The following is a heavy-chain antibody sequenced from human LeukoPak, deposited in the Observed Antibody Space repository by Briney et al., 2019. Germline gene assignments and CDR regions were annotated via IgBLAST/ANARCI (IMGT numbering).Heavy chain of an antibody. CDR1: GGSISSGGYY. Sequence: SETLSPTCTVSGGSISSGGYYWSWIRQHPGKGLEWIGYIYYSGSTYYNPSLKSRVTISVDTSKNQFSLKLSSVTAADTAVYYCARDSKHGSGSYYRYYYYGMDVWGQGTTVTVSS. CDR2: IYYSGST. J-gene: IGHJ6*02. CDR3: ARDSKHGSGSYYRYYYYGMDV. V-gene: IGHV4-31*03. D-gene: IGHD3-10*01.